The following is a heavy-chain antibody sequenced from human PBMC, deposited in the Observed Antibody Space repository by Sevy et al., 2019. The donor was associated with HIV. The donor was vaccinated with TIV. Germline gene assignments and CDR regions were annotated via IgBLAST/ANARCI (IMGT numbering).Heavy chain of an antibody. CDR1: GYTFTNYH. CDR2: INPSAGST. D-gene: IGHD2-21*01. Sequence: ASVKVSCKASGYTFTNYHMHWVRQAPGQGLEWMGIINPSAGSTRYAQKFQGRVTMTRDTSMSTVYMELSSLRSEDTAVYFCTRGDCGEDCSPHWFDPWGQRSLVTVSS. J-gene: IGHJ5*02. CDR3: TRGDCGEDCSPHWFDP. V-gene: IGHV1-46*03.